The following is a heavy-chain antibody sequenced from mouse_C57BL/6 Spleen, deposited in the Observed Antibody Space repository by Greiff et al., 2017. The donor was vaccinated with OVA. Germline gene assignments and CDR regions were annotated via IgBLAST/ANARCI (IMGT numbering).Heavy chain of an antibody. J-gene: IGHJ4*01. V-gene: IGHV1-19*01. CDR1: GYTFTDYY. Sequence: EVQLQQSGPVLVKPGASVRMSCKASGYTFTDYYMNWVKQSHGKSLEWIGVINPYNGGTSYNQKFKGKATLTVDKSSSTAYMELNSLTSEDSAVYYCARKGGDYAMDYWGQGTSVTVSS. CDR3: ARKGGDYAMDY. CDR2: INPYNGGT.